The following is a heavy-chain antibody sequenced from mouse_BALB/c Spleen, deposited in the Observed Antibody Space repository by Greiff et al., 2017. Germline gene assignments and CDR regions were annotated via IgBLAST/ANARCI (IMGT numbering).Heavy chain of an antibody. CDR2: INPNNGGT. CDR1: GYTFTDYN. J-gene: IGHJ3*01. D-gene: IGHD2-4*01. Sequence: DVKLQESGAELARPGASVKIPCKASGYTFTDYNMDWVKQSHGKSLEWIGDINPNNGGTIYNQKFKGKATLTVDKSSSTAYMELRSLTSEDTAVYYCAREDDYDGRGFAYWGQGTLVTVSA. CDR3: AREDDYDGRGFAY. V-gene: IGHV1-18*01.